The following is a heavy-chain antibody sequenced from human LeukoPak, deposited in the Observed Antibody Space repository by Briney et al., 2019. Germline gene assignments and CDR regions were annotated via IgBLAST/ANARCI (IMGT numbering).Heavy chain of an antibody. Sequence: SVKVSCKASGGTFSSYAISWVRQAPGQGLEWMGGIIPIFGTANYAQKFQGRGTITADESTSTAYMELSSLRSEDTAVYYCARDEGDFWSPVKPPIGDYYYGMDVWGQGTTVTVSS. V-gene: IGHV1-69*13. D-gene: IGHD3-3*01. J-gene: IGHJ6*02. CDR2: IIPIFGTA. CDR1: GGTFSSYA. CDR3: ARDEGDFWSPVKPPIGDYYYGMDV.